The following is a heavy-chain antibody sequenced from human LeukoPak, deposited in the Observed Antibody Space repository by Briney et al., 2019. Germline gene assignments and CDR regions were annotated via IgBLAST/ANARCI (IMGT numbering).Heavy chain of an antibody. CDR3: ARTTYYYDSSGYFDY. D-gene: IGHD3-22*01. CDR2: IYSGGRT. Sequence: PGGSLRLSCAASGFTVSSNYMSWVRQAPGKGLEWVSVIYSGGRTYYADSVKGRFTISRDNSKNTLYLQMNSLRAEDTAVYYCARTTYYYDSSGYFDYWGQGTLVTVSS. J-gene: IGHJ4*02. CDR1: GFTVSSNY. V-gene: IGHV3-53*01.